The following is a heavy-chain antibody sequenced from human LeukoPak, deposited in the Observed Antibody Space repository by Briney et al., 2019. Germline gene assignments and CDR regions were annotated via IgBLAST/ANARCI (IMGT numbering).Heavy chain of an antibody. V-gene: IGHV4-4*02. CDR3: ASLPDYYDSSGYYSDY. Sequence: SETLSLTCAVSGGSISSSNWWSWVRQPPGKGLEWIGEIYHSGSTNYNPSLKSRVTISVDKSKNQFSLKLSSVTAADTAVYYCASLPDYYDSSGYYSDYWGQGTLVTVSS. CDR2: IYHSGST. D-gene: IGHD3-22*01. J-gene: IGHJ4*02. CDR1: GGSISSSNW.